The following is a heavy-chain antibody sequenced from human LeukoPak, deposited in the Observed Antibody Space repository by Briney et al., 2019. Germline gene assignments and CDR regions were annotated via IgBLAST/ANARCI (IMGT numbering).Heavy chain of an antibody. J-gene: IGHJ4*02. Sequence: PSETLSLTCTVSGGSISSYYWSWIRQPPGKGLEWIGYIYYSGSTNYNPSLKSRVTISVDTSKNQFSLKLRSVTAADTAVYYCARNPGRWLEYYFDYWGQGTLVTVSS. CDR2: IYYSGST. V-gene: IGHV4-59*01. CDR1: GGSISSYY. D-gene: IGHD5-24*01. CDR3: ARNPGRWLEYYFDY.